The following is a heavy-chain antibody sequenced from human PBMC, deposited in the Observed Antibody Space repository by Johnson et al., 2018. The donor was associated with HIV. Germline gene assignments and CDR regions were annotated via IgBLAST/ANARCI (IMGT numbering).Heavy chain of an antibody. CDR1: GFTFSNYA. J-gene: IGHJ3*02. D-gene: IGHD2-15*01. V-gene: IGHV3-23*01. CDR2: FSGSDNNT. Sequence: VQLLESGGGLVQPGGSLRLSCAASGFTFSNYAMNWVRQAPGKGLEWVSAFSGSDNNTYYADSVKGRFTISRDNSKNTLYLQMNSLRAEDTTVYYCAKDRVGGYCSGGSCPVAFDIWGPGTMVTVSS. CDR3: AKDRVGGYCSGGSCPVAFDI.